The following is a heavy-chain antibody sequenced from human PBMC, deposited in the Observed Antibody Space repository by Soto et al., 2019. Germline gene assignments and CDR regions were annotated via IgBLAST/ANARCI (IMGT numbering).Heavy chain of an antibody. CDR2: ISSSGSYI. CDR1: GFTFSSYS. CDR3: AREGNPAARGSSFDY. V-gene: IGHV3-21*01. D-gene: IGHD6-13*01. Sequence: GGSLRLSCAASGFTFSSYSMNWVRQAPGKGLEWVSSISSSGSYIYYADSGKGRFTFSRDNAKNALYLHVNSLRAEETAVYYFAREGNPAARGSSFDYWGDGTLVTVSS. J-gene: IGHJ4*01.